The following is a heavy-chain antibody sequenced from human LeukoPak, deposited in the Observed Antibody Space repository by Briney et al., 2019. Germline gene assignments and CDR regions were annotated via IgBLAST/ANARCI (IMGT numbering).Heavy chain of an antibody. CDR1: GYTFTGYY. CDR3: ARVLVATTGDFDY. Sequence: ASVKVSCKASGYTFTGYYMHWVRQAPGQGLEWMGWINPNSGVTNYAQKFQGRVTMTRDTSISTAYMELSRLRSDDTAVYYCARVLVATTGDFDYWGQGTLVTASS. V-gene: IGHV1-2*02. J-gene: IGHJ4*02. D-gene: IGHD5-12*01. CDR2: INPNSGVT.